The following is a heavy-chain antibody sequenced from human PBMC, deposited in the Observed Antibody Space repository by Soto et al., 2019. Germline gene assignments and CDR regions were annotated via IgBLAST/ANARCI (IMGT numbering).Heavy chain of an antibody. J-gene: IGHJ4*02. CDR2: ISGSGGST. CDR3: AKGSGYDLAPLDY. V-gene: IGHV3-23*01. D-gene: IGHD5-12*01. CDR1: GFTFSSYA. Sequence: EVQLLESGGGLVQPGGSLRLPCAASGFTFSSYAMSWVRQAPGKGLEWVSAISGSGGSTYYADSVKGRFTISRDNSKNTLYLQMNSLRAEDTPVYYCAKGSGYDLAPLDYWGQGTLVTVSS.